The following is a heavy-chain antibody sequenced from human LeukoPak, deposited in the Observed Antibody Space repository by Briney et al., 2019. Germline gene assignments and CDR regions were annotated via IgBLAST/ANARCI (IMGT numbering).Heavy chain of an antibody. Sequence: SETLSLTCTVSGGPISSYYWSWIRQPPGQGLEWVGYMYYSGSTNYDPSLKSRVTISVDTSKNQFTLKLSSVTAADTAVYYCARVVVVAATRWFDPWGQGTLVTVSS. CDR3: ARVVVVAATRWFDP. CDR2: MYYSGST. V-gene: IGHV4-59*01. CDR1: GGPISSYY. J-gene: IGHJ5*02. D-gene: IGHD2-15*01.